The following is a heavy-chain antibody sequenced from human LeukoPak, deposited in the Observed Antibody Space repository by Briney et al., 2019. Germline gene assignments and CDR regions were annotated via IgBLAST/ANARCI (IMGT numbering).Heavy chain of an antibody. Sequence: ASVKVSCKASGYTFTSYDINWVRQATGQGLEWMGWMNPNSGNTGYAQKFQGRVTITRNTSISTAYMELSSLRSEDTAVYYCARGYYDYVWGSYRLYYFDYWGQGTLVTVSS. CDR1: GYTFTSYD. V-gene: IGHV1-8*03. J-gene: IGHJ4*02. D-gene: IGHD3-16*02. CDR2: MNPNSGNT. CDR3: ARGYYDYVWGSYRLYYFDY.